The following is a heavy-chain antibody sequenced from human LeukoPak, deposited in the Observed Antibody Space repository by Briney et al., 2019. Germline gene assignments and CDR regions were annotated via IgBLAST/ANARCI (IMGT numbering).Heavy chain of an antibody. Sequence: ASVKVSCKASGYTFTGYYMHWVRQAPGQGLEWMGSINPNSGGTNYAQKFQGRVTMTRDTSISTAYMELSRLRSDDTAVYYCARVGCSGGSCYGFNFDYWGQGTLVTVSS. CDR3: ARVGCSGGSCYGFNFDY. V-gene: IGHV1-2*02. CDR1: GYTFTGYY. CDR2: INPNSGGT. D-gene: IGHD2-15*01. J-gene: IGHJ4*02.